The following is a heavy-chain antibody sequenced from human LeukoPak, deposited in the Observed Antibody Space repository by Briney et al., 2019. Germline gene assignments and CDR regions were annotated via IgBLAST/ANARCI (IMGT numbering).Heavy chain of an antibody. CDR2: IYSGGST. V-gene: IGHV3-53*01. J-gene: IGHJ4*02. CDR3: AKSKLSAPTLSSGWYLGYFDY. D-gene: IGHD6-19*01. Sequence: GGSLRLSCAASGFTVSSNYMSWVRQAPGKGLEWVSVIYSGGSTYYADSVKGRFTISRDNSKNTLYLQMNSLRAEDTAVYYCAKSKLSAPTLSSGWYLGYFDYWGQGTLVTVSS. CDR1: GFTVSSNY.